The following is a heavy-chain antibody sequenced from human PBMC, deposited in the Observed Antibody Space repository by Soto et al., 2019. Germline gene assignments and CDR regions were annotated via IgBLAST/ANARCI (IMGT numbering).Heavy chain of an antibody. V-gene: IGHV1-8*01. Sequence: ASVKVSCKASGYTFTSYDINWVRQATGQGLEWMGWMNPNSGNTGYAQKFQGRVTMTRNTSISTAYMELSSLRSEDTAVYYCARGRVDSSGCYYGMDVWGQGSTVTV. CDR2: MNPNSGNT. CDR1: GYTFTSYD. J-gene: IGHJ6*02. CDR3: ARGRVDSSGCYYGMDV. D-gene: IGHD6-19*01.